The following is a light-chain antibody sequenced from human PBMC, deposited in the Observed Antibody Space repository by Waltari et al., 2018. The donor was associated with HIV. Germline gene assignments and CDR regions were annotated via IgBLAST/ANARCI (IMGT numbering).Light chain of an antibody. V-gene: IGLV2-23*01. J-gene: IGLJ2*01. CDR3: SSYEGSSNWL. CDR2: EGI. Sequence: QSALTQPASVSGSPGQSITISCTGTSSDIGNYNLFSRYQQHPGKAPNLIIYEGIKRPSGVSNRISGSKSGNTATLTISGLQAEDEADYFCSSYEGSSNWLFGGGTKLTVL. CDR1: SSDIGNYNL.